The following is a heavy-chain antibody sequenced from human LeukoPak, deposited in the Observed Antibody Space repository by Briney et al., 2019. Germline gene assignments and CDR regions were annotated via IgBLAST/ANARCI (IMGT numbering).Heavy chain of an antibody. V-gene: IGHV3-66*01. D-gene: IGHD2-2*01. CDR1: GFTASSNY. CDR3: AMSCSSTSCYWHYYGMDV. CDR2: IYSGGST. Sequence: PGGSLRLSCAASGFTASSNYMSWVRQAPGKGLEWVSVIYSGGSTYYADSVKGRFTISRDNSKNTLYLQMNSLRAEDTAVYYCAMSCSSTSCYWHYYGMDVWGQGTTVTVSS. J-gene: IGHJ6*02.